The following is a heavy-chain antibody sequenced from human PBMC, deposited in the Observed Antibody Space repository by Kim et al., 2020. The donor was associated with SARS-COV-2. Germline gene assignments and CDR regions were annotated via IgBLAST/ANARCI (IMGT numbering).Heavy chain of an antibody. CDR3: ARRYGDYADFNY. V-gene: IGHV5-51*01. Sequence: TYSPAFEGQVTISAGKSISTAYLQWSSLKASDTAMYYCARRYGDYADFNYWGQGTLVTVSS. J-gene: IGHJ4*02. D-gene: IGHD4-17*01.